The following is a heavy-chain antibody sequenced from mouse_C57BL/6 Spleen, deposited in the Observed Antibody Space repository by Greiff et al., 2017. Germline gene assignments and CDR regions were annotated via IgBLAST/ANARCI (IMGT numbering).Heavy chain of an antibody. V-gene: IGHV3-6*01. CDR1: GYSITSGYY. J-gene: IGHJ2*01. Sequence: EVHLVESGPGLVKPSQSLSLTCSVTGYSITSGYYWNWIRQFPGNKLEWMGYISYDGSNNYNPSLKNRISITRDTSKNQFFLKLNSVTTEDTATYYCARASTVVAPFDYLGQGTTLTVSS. CDR3: ARASTVVAPFDY. CDR2: ISYDGSN. D-gene: IGHD1-1*01.